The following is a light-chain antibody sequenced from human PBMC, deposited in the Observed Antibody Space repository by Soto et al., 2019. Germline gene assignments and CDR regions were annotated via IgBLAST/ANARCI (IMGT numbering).Light chain of an antibody. CDR3: SSYAGSSTLFYV. Sequence: QSSLTQSPSASGSPGQSVTISCTGTSSDIGGYNSVSWYQQHPGKAPKVMIYDVTKRPSGVPDRFSGSKSGNTASLTVSALQAEDEADYYCSSYAGSSTLFYVVGHGTKVTVL. CDR1: SSDIGGYNS. J-gene: IGLJ1*01. CDR2: DVT. V-gene: IGLV2-8*01.